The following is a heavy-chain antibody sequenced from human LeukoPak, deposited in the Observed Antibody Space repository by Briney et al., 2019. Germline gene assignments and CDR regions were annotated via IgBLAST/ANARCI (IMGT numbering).Heavy chain of an antibody. Sequence: PGGSLRLSCEGSGFTFDDYAMHWVRQGPGKGIEWVSSISWDNSSVAYADSVKGRFTISRDNVKNSLNLQMDSLRTEDTAFYFCARDSAWRGNWYAFDIWGQGTMVTVS. D-gene: IGHD1-1*01. CDR1: GFTFDDYA. V-gene: IGHV3-9*01. J-gene: IGHJ3*02. CDR2: ISWDNSSV. CDR3: ARDSAWRGNWYAFDI.